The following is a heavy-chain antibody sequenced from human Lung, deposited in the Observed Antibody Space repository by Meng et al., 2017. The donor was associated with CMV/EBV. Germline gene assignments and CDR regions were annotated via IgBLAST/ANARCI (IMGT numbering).Heavy chain of an antibody. CDR3: ARDFVVLPAATYFDY. J-gene: IGHJ4*02. D-gene: IGHD2-2*01. Sequence: ASXXVSXKASGYSFTAYYIHWVRQAPGQGLEWMGWISPNSGGTNYAQRFQGRVTLTRDTSISTVYMELRRLTSDDTAVYFCARDFVVLPAATYFDYWVQGTXVTVSS. CDR1: GYSFTAYY. CDR2: ISPNSGGT. V-gene: IGHV1-2*02.